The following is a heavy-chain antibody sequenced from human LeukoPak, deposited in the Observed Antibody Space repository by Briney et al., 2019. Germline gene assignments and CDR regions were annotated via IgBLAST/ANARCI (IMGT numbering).Heavy chain of an antibody. CDR2: INHSGST. V-gene: IGHV4-34*01. J-gene: IGHJ6*02. D-gene: IGHD1/OR15-1a*01. CDR3: ARGLTAFYNWNRYYYYGMDV. Sequence: SETLSLTCAVYGGSFSGYYWGWISQPPGKGLEWIGKINHSGSTNYNPSLKSRVTISVDTSKNQFSLKLSSVTAADTAVYYCARGLTAFYNWNRYYYYGMDVWGQGTTVTVSS. CDR1: GGSFSGYY.